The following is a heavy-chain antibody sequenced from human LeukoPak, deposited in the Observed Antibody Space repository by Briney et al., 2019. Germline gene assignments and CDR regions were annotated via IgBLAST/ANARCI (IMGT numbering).Heavy chain of an antibody. V-gene: IGHV3-43*01. CDR3: AKDMTYGIAAAATQVDV. J-gene: IGHJ6*04. CDR2: ISWDGGST. CDR1: GFTFDDYT. Sequence: GGSLRLSCAASGFTFDDYTMHWVRQAPGKGLEWVSLISWDGGSTYYADSVKGRFTISRDNSKNSLYLQMNSLRTEDTALYYCAKDMTYGIAAAATQVDVWGKGSTVTVSS. D-gene: IGHD6-13*01.